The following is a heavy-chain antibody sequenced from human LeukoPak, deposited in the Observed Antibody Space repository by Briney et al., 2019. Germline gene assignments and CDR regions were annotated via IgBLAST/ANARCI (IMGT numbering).Heavy chain of an antibody. Sequence: PGGSLRLSCVASGFTFKNYFMSWVRQTPGKGLEWVANIKQDGSEKQYVDSVKGRFTISRDNTKKSLYLQMNSLRAEDTAVYYCARDGDPKPFDYWGQGTLVTVSS. D-gene: IGHD3-10*01. V-gene: IGHV3-7*03. CDR3: ARDGDPKPFDY. CDR1: GFTFKNYF. J-gene: IGHJ4*02. CDR2: IKQDGSEK.